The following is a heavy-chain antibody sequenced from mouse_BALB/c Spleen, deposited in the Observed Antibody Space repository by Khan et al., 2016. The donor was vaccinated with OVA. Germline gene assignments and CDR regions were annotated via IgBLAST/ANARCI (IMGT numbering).Heavy chain of an antibody. V-gene: IGHV6-6*02. J-gene: IGHJ2*01. CDR2: SRLKSDDYVT. Sequence: EVKLEVSGGGLLQPGGSTKLSCVASGLTYSNYWINWVRGSPEMGLEGVAESRLKSDDYVTHYAESVPGWFTISRDDSKSSVYLQMNNLRAEDTGIYYCWILLWRHSTTLTVSS. CDR1: GLTYSNYW. CDR3: WILL.